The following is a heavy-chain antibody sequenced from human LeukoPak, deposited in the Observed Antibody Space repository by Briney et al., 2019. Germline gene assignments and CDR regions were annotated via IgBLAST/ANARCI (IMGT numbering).Heavy chain of an antibody. D-gene: IGHD5-18*01. CDR1: EFTFSSYA. Sequence: GGSLRLSCVFSEFTFSSYAMSWVRQAPGKGLEWVSSLSGSGGSTYYADSVKGRFTISRDNSKNTLYPQMNSLRVEDTAVYYCAKDPHTGYSFAYWGQGTLVTVSS. V-gene: IGHV3-23*01. CDR3: AKDPHTGYSFAY. CDR2: LSGSGGST. J-gene: IGHJ4*02.